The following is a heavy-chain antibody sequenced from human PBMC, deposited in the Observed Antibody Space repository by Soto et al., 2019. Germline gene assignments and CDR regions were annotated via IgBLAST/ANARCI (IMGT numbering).Heavy chain of an antibody. Sequence: GGSLRLSCAASGFTFSGSAMHWVRQASGKGLEWVGRIRSKANSYATAYAASVKGRFTISRDDSKNTAYLQMNSLKTEDTAAYYCTRHMGIYYYGSGHDAFDIWGKGTMVTVSS. CDR1: GFTFSGSA. V-gene: IGHV3-73*01. CDR2: IRSKANSYAT. D-gene: IGHD3-10*01. CDR3: TRHMGIYYYGSGHDAFDI. J-gene: IGHJ3*02.